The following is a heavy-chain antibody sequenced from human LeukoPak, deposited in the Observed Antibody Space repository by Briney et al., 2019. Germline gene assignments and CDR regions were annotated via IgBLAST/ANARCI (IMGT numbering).Heavy chain of an antibody. Sequence: PGGSLRLSCAASGFSFNSYWMSWVRQAPGKGLEWVANIREDGSEKYYVDSVKGQFTISRDNAKNSLFLQMNSLRAEDTAVYYCARDLAGHYYGSGSSFDYWGQGTLVTVSS. CDR2: IREDGSEK. V-gene: IGHV3-7*01. J-gene: IGHJ4*02. CDR3: ARDLAGHYYGSGSSFDY. CDR1: GFSFNSYW. D-gene: IGHD3-10*01.